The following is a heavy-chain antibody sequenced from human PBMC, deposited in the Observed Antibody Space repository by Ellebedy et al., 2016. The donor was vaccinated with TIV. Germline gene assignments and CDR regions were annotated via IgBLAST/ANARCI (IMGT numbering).Heavy chain of an antibody. CDR1: ESTFSSYG. Sequence: PGGSLRLSCEASESTFSSYGMSWVRQAPGKGLEWVSSISTTDGTHYADSVKGRFTISRDNPKNTLYLQMNSLRVEDTAVYYCARGKDSGNYVGWFDPWGQGTLVTVSS. V-gene: IGHV3-23*01. J-gene: IGHJ5*02. CDR3: ARGKDSGNYVGWFDP. D-gene: IGHD4-11*01. CDR2: ISTTDGT.